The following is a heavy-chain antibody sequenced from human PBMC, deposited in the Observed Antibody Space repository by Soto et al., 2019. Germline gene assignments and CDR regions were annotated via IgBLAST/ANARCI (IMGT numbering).Heavy chain of an antibody. J-gene: IGHJ4*02. CDR3: GGGLGGGWYYFDY. Sequence: QGHLVQSGVEVKEPGASVRVSCKASGYSFINYGIGWVRQAPGQGLEWMGWITVNSGNTNYPQKFQGRVTMTTDTYTSTDLMELRSLTCDDPAVYYWGGGLGGGWYYFDYWGPGTLVTVSS. CDR1: GYSFINYG. CDR2: ITVNSGNT. D-gene: IGHD6-19*01. V-gene: IGHV1-18*04.